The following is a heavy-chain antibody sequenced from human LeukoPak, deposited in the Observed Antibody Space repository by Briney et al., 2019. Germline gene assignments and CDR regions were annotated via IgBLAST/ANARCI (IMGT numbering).Heavy chain of an antibody. V-gene: IGHV1-24*01. CDR1: GYTLTELS. J-gene: IGHJ4*02. CDR2: FDPEDGET. Sequence: ASVKVSCKVSGYTLTELSMHWVRQAPGKGLEWMGGFDPEDGETIYAQKFQGRVAMTEDTSTDTAYMELSSLRSEDTAVYYCATVAPEDYYFDYWGLGTLVTVSS. CDR3: ATVAPEDYYFDY. D-gene: IGHD3/OR15-3a*01.